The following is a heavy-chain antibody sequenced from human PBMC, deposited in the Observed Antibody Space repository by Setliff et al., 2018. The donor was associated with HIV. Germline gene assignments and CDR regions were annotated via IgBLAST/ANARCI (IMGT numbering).Heavy chain of an antibody. D-gene: IGHD3-22*01. J-gene: IGHJ4*02. CDR2: ISYGGSNK. V-gene: IGHV3-30-3*01. CDR3: ARETMYDSRGYLAHSFDY. Sequence: SLRLSCAASGFTFSNFAMHWVRQAPGKGLEWVAVISYGGSNKYYADYVKGRFTISRDNSKNTLYLQMNSLRVEDTAVYYWARETMYDSRGYLAHSFDYWGQGTPVTVSS. CDR1: GFTFSNFA.